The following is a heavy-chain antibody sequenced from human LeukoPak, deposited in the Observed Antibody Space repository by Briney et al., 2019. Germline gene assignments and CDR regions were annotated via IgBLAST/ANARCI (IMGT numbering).Heavy chain of an antibody. J-gene: IGHJ3*02. CDR3: ARVAALGAFDI. V-gene: IGHV4-30-4*02. CDR1: GGSISSGDYY. Sequence: SETLSLTCTVSGGSISSGDYYWSWIRQPPGKGLEWIGYIYYSGSTYYNPSLKSRVTISVDTSKNQFSLKLSSVTAADTAVYYCARVAALGAFDIWGQGTMVTVSS. CDR2: IYYSGST. D-gene: IGHD2-15*01.